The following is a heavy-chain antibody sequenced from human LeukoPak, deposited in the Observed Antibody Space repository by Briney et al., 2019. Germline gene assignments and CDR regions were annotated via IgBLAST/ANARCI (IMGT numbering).Heavy chain of an antibody. D-gene: IGHD3-3*01. CDR1: GFTFRTYS. CDR2: ISSSSSYI. CDR3: AKWNSSGFWSGYTYYFDY. V-gene: IGHV3-21*01. Sequence: GGSLRLSCAASGFTFRTYSMNWVRQAPGKGLEWVSSISSSSSYIYYADSVKGRFTISRDNAKNSLYLQMNSLRAEDTAVYYCAKWNSSGFWSGYTYYFDYWGQGTLVTVSS. J-gene: IGHJ4*02.